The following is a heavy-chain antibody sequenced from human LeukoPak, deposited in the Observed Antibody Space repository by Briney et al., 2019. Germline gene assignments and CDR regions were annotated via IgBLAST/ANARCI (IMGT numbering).Heavy chain of an antibody. D-gene: IGHD5-24*01. CDR3: AKEMASPNTHFDF. CDR2: ISFDGNNK. V-gene: IGHV3-30-3*01. J-gene: IGHJ4*02. CDR1: RFSFSSYT. Sequence: GGSLRLSCAASRFSFSSYTMHWVRQAPGQVLERVAVISFDGNNKHYVDSVKGRFTISRDDSKKTVHLEMNSLRTDDTAVYYCAKEMASPNTHFDFWGQGTLVTVSS.